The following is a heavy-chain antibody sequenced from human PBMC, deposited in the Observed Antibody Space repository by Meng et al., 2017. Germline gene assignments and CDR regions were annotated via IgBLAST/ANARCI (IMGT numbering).Heavy chain of an antibody. J-gene: IGHJ5*02. CDR1: GFTFSDYY. CDR2: ISSSGSTI. Sequence: QVQLVELGGGLVKSGGSLGLSCAASGFTFSDYYMSWTRQAPGKGLEWVSYISSSGSTIYYADSVKGRFTISRDNAKNSLYLQMNSLRAEDTAVYYCARVESSSWLFSGFDPWGQGTLVTVSS. V-gene: IGHV3-11*04. D-gene: IGHD6-13*01. CDR3: ARVESSSWLFSGFDP.